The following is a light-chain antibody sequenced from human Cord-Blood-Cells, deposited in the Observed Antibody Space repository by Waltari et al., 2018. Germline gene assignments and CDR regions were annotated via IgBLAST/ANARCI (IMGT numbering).Light chain of an antibody. J-gene: IGLJ1*01. CDR2: DVS. CDR1: SSAVGGYNY. CDR3: SSYTSSSTLYV. V-gene: IGLV2-14*01. Sequence: QSVLTQPASVSGSPGQSITISSTGTSSAVGGYNYVSWYQQHPCKAPKLMVYDVSNRPSGVSNRFSGSKSGNTASLTISGLQAEDEADYYCSSYTSSSTLYVFGTGTKVTVL.